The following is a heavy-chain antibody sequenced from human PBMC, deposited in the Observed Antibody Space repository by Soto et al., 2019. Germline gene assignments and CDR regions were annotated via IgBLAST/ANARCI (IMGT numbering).Heavy chain of an antibody. J-gene: IGHJ4*02. CDR2: IYYSGST. CDR1: GGSISSSSYY. CDR3: ASFLYSSSWKTHYAVDY. D-gene: IGHD6-13*01. Sequence: SETLSLTCTVSGGSISSSSYYWGWIRQPPGKGLEWIGSIYYSGSTYYNPSLKSRVTISVDTSKNQFSLKLSSVTAADTAAYYCASFLYSSSWKTHYAVDYWGQGTLVTVSS. V-gene: IGHV4-39*01.